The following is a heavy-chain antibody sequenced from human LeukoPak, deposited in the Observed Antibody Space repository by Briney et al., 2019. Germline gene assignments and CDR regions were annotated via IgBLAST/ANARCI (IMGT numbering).Heavy chain of an antibody. V-gene: IGHV4-61*01. CDR2: IYYSGST. CDR1: GGSVSSGSYY. J-gene: IGHJ6*02. CDR3: ARMEVVPAAMNGHYYYYGMDV. D-gene: IGHD2-2*01. Sequence: SETLSLTCTVSGGSVSSGSYYWSWIRQPPGKGLEWIGYIYYSGSTNYNPSLKSRVTISVDTSKNQFSLKLSSVTAADTAVYYCARMEVVPAAMNGHYYYYGMDVWGQGTTVTVSS.